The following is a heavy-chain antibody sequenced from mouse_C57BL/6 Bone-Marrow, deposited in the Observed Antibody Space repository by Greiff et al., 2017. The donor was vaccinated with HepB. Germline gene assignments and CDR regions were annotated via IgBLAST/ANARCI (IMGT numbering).Heavy chain of an antibody. CDR1: GFTFSLYG. D-gene: IGHD3-3*01. CDR2: INSNDGTT. Sequence: EVKLVESGGGLVQPGGSLKLSCAASGFTFSLYGMSWVRQTPDKRLELVASINSNDGTTYYADTIKGRFTITRDNAKNTLYLQMSSLNSEDTAIYYCARRDLFVYWSQGTLVTVSA. CDR3: ARRDLFVY. V-gene: IGHV5-6-3*01. J-gene: IGHJ3*01.